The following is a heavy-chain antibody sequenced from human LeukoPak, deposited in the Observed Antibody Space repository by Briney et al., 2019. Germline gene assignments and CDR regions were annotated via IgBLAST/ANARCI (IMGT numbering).Heavy chain of an antibody. J-gene: IGHJ4*02. Sequence: SETLSLTCTVSGGSISSYYWSWIRQPPGKGLEWIGYIYYSGSTNYNPSLKSRVTISVDTSKNQFSLKLSSVTAADTAVYYCALATYYYFWSGYYYWGQGTLVTVSS. CDR1: GGSISSYY. CDR2: IYYSGST. CDR3: ALATYYYFWSGYYY. V-gene: IGHV4-59*01. D-gene: IGHD3-3*01.